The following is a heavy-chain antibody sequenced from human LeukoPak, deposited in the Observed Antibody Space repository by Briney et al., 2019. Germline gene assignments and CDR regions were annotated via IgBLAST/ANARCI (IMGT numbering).Heavy chain of an antibody. CDR1: GFTFDDYT. CDR2: ITWDGSST. J-gene: IGHJ4*02. CDR3: AKDWYYYDSSGYYDY. D-gene: IGHD3-22*01. Sequence: GGSLRLSCAASGFTFDDYTMHWVRQAPGKGLEWVSPITWDGSSTYYAESVKGRFTISRDNSKNSLYLQMNSLRTEDTALYYCAKDWYYYDSSGYYDYWGQGTLVTVSS. V-gene: IGHV3-43*01.